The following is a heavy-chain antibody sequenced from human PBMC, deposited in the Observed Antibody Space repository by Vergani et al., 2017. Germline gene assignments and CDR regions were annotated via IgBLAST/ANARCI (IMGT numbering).Heavy chain of an antibody. CDR1: GFTFSSYA. V-gene: IGHV3-23*01. CDR3: AKGVTIVGVVPNWFDP. CDR2: ISGSGGST. Sequence: EVQLLESGGGLVQPGGSLRLSCAASGFTFSSYAMSWVRQAPGKGLEWVSAISGSGGSTYYADSVKGRFTISRDNSKNTLYLQMNSLRAEDTAVYYCAKGVTIVGVVPNWFDPWGQGTLVTVSS. J-gene: IGHJ5*02. D-gene: IGHD3-3*01.